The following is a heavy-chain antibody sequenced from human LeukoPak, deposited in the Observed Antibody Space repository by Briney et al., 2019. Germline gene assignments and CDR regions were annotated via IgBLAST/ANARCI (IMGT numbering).Heavy chain of an antibody. V-gene: IGHV1-46*01. CDR2: INPSGGST. J-gene: IGHJ5*02. CDR3: ARDLIRYSSSWSWFDP. D-gene: IGHD6-13*01. Sequence: ASVKVSCKASGYTFTTYNIHWVRQAPGQGLEWMGIINPSGGSTSYAQKFQGRVTLTRDMSTRTVYMELSSLRAEDTAVYYCARDLIRYSSSWSWFDPWGQGTLVTVSS. CDR1: GYTFTTYN.